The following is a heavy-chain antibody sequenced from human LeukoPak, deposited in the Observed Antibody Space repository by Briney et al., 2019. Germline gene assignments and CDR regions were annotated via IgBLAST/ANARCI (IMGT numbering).Heavy chain of an antibody. CDR3: AREPYYYDSSGYPNYFDY. D-gene: IGHD3-22*01. CDR1: GNYW. Sequence: GGSLRLSCAASGNYWMHWVRQAPGKGLVWVSHINSDGSWTSYADSVKGRFTISRDNSKNTLYLQMNSLRAEDTAVYYCAREPYYYDSSGYPNYFDYWGQGTLVTVSS. V-gene: IGHV3-74*01. CDR2: INSDGSWT. J-gene: IGHJ4*02.